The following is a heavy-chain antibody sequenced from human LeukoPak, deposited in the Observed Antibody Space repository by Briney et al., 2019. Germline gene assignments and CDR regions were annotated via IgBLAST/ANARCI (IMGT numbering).Heavy chain of an antibody. CDR3: ARRVAGPNRTDAFDI. D-gene: IGHD6-19*01. CDR2: IYYSGST. Sequence: SETLSLTCTVSGGSISSYYWSWIRQPPGKGLEWIGYIYYSGSTNYNPSLKSRVTISVDTSKNQFSLKLSSVTAADTAVYYCARRVAGPNRTDAFDIWGQGTMVTVSS. J-gene: IGHJ3*02. V-gene: IGHV4-59*01. CDR1: GGSISSYY.